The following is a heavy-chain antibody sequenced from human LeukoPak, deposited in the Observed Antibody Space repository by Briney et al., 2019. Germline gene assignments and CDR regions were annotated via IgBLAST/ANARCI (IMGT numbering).Heavy chain of an antibody. CDR2: IIPIFGTA. J-gene: IGHJ4*02. V-gene: IGHV1-69*05. CDR1: GGTFSSYA. Sequence: GASVKVSCKASGGTFSSYAISWVRQAPGQGLEWMGRIIPIFGTANYAQKFQGRVTITTDESTSTAYMELSSLRSEDTAVYYCAREYYDSSGSIDYWGQGTLATVSS. D-gene: IGHD3-22*01. CDR3: AREYYDSSGSIDY.